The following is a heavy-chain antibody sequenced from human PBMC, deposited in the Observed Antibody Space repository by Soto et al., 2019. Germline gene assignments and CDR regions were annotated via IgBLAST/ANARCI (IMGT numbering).Heavy chain of an antibody. CDR1: GFTVSGMF. CDR3: AKVRPYDSSGYTPEAFDY. J-gene: IGHJ4*02. CDR2: IYPAGPT. Sequence: GGSLRLSCAASGFTVSGMFMNWVRQAPGKGLEWVSVIYPAGPTYYADSVRGRFTISRDNSKNMMFLEMNSLRAEDTAVYYCAKVRPYDSSGYTPEAFDYWGQGTLVTVS. V-gene: IGHV3-53*05. D-gene: IGHD3-22*01.